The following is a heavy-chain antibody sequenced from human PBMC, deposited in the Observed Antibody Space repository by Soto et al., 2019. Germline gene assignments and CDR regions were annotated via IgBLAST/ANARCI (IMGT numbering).Heavy chain of an antibody. CDR1: GDTFSNFD. CDR2: MYPNNGQT. CDR3: ATMIRGLIPWLGP. D-gene: IGHD3-16*01. V-gene: IGHV1-8*01. Sequence: QVQLVQSGAEVKRPGASVKVSCKASGDTFSNFDFNWVRQATGQGPEWMVWMYPNNGQTAYARTFQGRVTMPWNSSTSTAYMELSSLTSEDTAVYYCATMIRGLIPWLGPWGQGTLVTVSS. J-gene: IGHJ5*02.